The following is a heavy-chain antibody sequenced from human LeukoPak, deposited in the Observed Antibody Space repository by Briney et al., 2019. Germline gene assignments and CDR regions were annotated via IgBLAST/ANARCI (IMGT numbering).Heavy chain of an antibody. V-gene: IGHV3-21*01. D-gene: IGHD3-22*01. Sequence: EGSLRLSCAASGFTFSSYWMHWVRQAPGKGLEWVSSSSSSSSYKYYADSVKGRFTISRDNAKNSLYLQMNSLRAEDTAVYYCARDKISDSSGYTPDDFDFWGQGTMVTVSS. CDR3: ARDKISDSSGYTPDDFDF. CDR2: SSSSSSYK. J-gene: IGHJ3*01. CDR1: GFTFSSYW.